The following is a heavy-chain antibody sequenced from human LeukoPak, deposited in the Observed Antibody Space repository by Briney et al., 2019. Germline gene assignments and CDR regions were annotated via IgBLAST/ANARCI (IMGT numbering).Heavy chain of an antibody. CDR1: AYTFSNYG. Sequence: ASVKASCKASAYTFSNYGFNWVRQAPGQGLEWMGWIRAYNGNTKYAQKLQGRFTIRTDTSTRTAYMELRSLTSDDTAVYYCARVLDGSGSYYTDYWGQGTLVTVSS. D-gene: IGHD3-10*01. J-gene: IGHJ4*02. CDR3: ARVLDGSGSYYTDY. CDR2: IRAYNGNT. V-gene: IGHV1-18*01.